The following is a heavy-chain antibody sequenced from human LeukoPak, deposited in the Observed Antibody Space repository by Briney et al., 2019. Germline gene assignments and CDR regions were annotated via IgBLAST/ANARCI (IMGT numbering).Heavy chain of an antibody. CDR3: ARDPGSGSYYTYTEDDY. CDR2: IWYDGSNK. Sequence: PGGSLRLSCAASGFTFSSYGMHWVRQAPGKGLEWVAVIWYDGSNKYYADSVKGRFTISRDNSKNTLYLQMNSLRAEDTAVYYCARDPGSGSYYTYTEDDYWGQGTLVTVSS. J-gene: IGHJ4*02. D-gene: IGHD3-10*01. V-gene: IGHV3-33*01. CDR1: GFTFSSYG.